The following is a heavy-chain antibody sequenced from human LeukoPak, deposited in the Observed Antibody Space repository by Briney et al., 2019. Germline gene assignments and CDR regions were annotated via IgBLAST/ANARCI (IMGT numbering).Heavy chain of an antibody. V-gene: IGHV3-74*01. CDR2: INSDGSST. J-gene: IGHJ5*02. CDR3: ARAYYYGSGSYYAQNWFDP. CDR1: GFTFSSYT. D-gene: IGHD3-10*01. Sequence: PGGCLRLSCAASGFTFSSYTMNWVRQAPGKGLVWVSRINSDGSSTSYADSVKGRFTISRDNAKNTLYLQMNSLRAEDTAVYYCARAYYYGSGSYYAQNWFDPWGQGTLVTVSS.